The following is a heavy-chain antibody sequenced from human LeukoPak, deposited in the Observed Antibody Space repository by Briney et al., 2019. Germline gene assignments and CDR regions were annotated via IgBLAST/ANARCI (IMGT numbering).Heavy chain of an antibody. J-gene: IGHJ4*02. V-gene: IGHV3-15*01. Sequence: GGSLRLSCAASGFTFSNAWMSWVRQAPGKGLEWVGRIKSKTDGGTTDYAAPVKGRFTISRDNSKNTLYLQMNSLRAEDTAVYYCARSYYYGSGSYHAPGYWGQGTLVTVSS. CDR1: GFTFSNAW. CDR3: ARSYYYGSGSYHAPGY. CDR2: IKSKTDGGTT. D-gene: IGHD3-10*01.